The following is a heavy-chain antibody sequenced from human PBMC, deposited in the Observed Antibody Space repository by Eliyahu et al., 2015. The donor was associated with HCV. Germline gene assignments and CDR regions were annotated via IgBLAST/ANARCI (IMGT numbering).Heavy chain of an antibody. CDR3: ARASTVTTKGVLFYFDY. J-gene: IGHJ4*01. D-gene: IGHD4-17*01. Sequence: QVQLQESGPGLVKPSETLSLTCTVSNDSISRYYWNWXRQSPGKGLEWIGRVSNIGGPNYNPSLXSRVTMSLDSSKNQFSLMLSSLTVADTAVYFCARASTVTTKGVLFYFDYWGHGSLVTVSS. CDR1: NDSISRYY. CDR2: VSNIGGP. V-gene: IGHV4-4*07.